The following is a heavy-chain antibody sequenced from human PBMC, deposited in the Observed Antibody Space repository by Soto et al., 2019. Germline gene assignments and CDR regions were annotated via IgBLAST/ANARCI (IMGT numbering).Heavy chain of an antibody. CDR1: GGSISSYY. CDR3: ARLKPPEGSVDY. D-gene: IGHD3-10*01. Sequence: SETLSLTCTVSGGSISSYYWSWIRQPPGKGLEWIGYIYYSGSTNYNPSLKSRVTISVDTSKNQFSLKLSSVTAADTAVYYCARLKPPEGSVDYWGQGTLVTVSS. CDR2: IYYSGST. V-gene: IGHV4-59*08. J-gene: IGHJ4*02.